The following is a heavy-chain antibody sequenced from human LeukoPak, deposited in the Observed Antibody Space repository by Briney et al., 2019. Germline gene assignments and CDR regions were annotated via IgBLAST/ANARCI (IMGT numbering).Heavy chain of an antibody. J-gene: IGHJ4*02. V-gene: IGHV3-30*02. CDR2: VRNDGNNK. CDR3: AKDPGRDGWSYFDY. Sequence: GGSLRLSCAASGFTFSSYSMNWVRQAPGKGLEWVAFVRNDGNNKYYVDSVKGRFTISRDNSKNTLYLQMNSLRVEDTAVYYCAKDPGRDGWSYFDYWGQGTLVTVSS. CDR1: GFTFSSYS. D-gene: IGHD6-19*01.